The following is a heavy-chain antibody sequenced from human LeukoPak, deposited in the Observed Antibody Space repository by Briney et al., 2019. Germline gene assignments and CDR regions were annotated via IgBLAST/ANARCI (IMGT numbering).Heavy chain of an antibody. CDR1: GYTFTGYY. V-gene: IGHV1-2*02. D-gene: IGHD5-18*01. J-gene: IGHJ4*02. CDR2: INLNSGGT. CDR3: AAVDTAMDAYYFAY. Sequence: ASVKVSCKASGYTFTGYYMHWVRQVPGQGLEWMGWINLNSGGTNYAQKFQGRVTMTRDTSISTAYMELSRLRSDDTAVYYCAAVDTAMDAYYFAYWGQGTLVTVSS.